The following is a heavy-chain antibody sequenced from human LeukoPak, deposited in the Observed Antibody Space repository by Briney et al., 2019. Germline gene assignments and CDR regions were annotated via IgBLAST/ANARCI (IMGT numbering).Heavy chain of an antibody. J-gene: IGHJ5*02. CDR2: IYYTGST. CDR1: GGSINSYY. V-gene: IGHV4-59*01. D-gene: IGHD6-13*01. CDR3: ANSSRPHWFDP. Sequence: SETLSLTCTVSGGSINSYYWSWIRQPPGKGLEWIGYIYYTGSTHYNPSLKSRVTISIDMSKNQFSLNLRSVTAADTAVYYCANSSRPHWFDPWGQGTLVTVSS.